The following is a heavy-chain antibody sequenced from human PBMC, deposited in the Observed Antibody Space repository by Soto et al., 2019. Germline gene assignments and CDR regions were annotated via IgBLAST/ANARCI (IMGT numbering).Heavy chain of an antibody. CDR3: ARHYCSGGSCYRDNWFDP. J-gene: IGHJ5*02. V-gene: IGHV4-59*08. CDR1: GGSISSYY. CDR2: IYYSGST. Sequence: SETLSLTCTVSGGSISSYYWSWIRQPPGKGLEWIGYIYYSGSTNYNPSLKSRVTISVDTSKNQFSLKLSSVTAADTAVYYCARHYCSGGSCYRDNWFDPWGQGTLVTVSS. D-gene: IGHD2-15*01.